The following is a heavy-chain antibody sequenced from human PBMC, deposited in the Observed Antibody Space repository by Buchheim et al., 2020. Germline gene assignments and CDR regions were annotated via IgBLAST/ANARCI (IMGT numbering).Heavy chain of an antibody. D-gene: IGHD2-2*01. V-gene: IGHV3-30*04. CDR1: GFTFSSYA. J-gene: IGHJ5*02. Sequence: QVQLVESGGGVVQPGRSLRLSCAASGFTFSSYAMHWVRQAPGKGLEWVAVISYDGSNKYYADSVKGRFTISSDHSKNTLYLQMNSLRAEDTAVYYCAREYCSSTSCWFDPWGQGTL. CDR2: ISYDGSNK. CDR3: AREYCSSTSCWFDP.